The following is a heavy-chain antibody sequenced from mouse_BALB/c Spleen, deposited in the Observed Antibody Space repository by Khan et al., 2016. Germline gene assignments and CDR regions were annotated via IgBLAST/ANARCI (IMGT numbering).Heavy chain of an antibody. Sequence: VQLQESGPGLVKPSQSLSLTCTVTGYSITSGYGWDWIRQFPGNKLEWMGYISYSGSTNYNPSLKSRISITRDTSKNQFFLQLNSVTTEDTATYYCARTARIKYWGQGTTLTVSS. CDR2: ISYSGST. V-gene: IGHV3-1*02. J-gene: IGHJ2*01. CDR1: GYSITSGYG. CDR3: ARTARIKY. D-gene: IGHD1-2*01.